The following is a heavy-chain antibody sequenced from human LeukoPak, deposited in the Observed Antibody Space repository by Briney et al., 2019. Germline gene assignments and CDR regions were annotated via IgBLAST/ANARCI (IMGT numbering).Heavy chain of an antibody. CDR1: GFSLRRHW. J-gene: IGHJ4*02. CDR2: IKEDGGEK. CDR3: VGDRGYCSGGTCYALWDY. V-gene: IGHV3-7*01. Sequence: PGGSLRLSCAASGFSLRRHWMSWVRQAPGKGLEWVAHIKEDGGEKYHVDPVKGRFTISRDNAKNSLYLQMNSLRAEDTAMYYCVGDRGYCSGGTCYALWDYWGQGTLVTVSS. D-gene: IGHD2-15*01.